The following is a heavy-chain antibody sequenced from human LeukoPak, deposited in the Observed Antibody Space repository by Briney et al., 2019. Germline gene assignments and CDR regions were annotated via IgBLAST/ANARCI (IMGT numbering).Heavy chain of an antibody. Sequence: GGSLRLSCAASGFTFDDYAMHWVRQAPGKGLEWVSLISWDGGSTYYADSVKGRFTISRDNSKNSLYLQMNSLRAEDTAVYFCARMWGSSWSYFDYWGQGTLVTVSS. J-gene: IGHJ4*02. CDR3: ARMWGSSWSYFDY. CDR1: GFTFDDYA. D-gene: IGHD6-13*01. CDR2: ISWDGGST. V-gene: IGHV3-43D*03.